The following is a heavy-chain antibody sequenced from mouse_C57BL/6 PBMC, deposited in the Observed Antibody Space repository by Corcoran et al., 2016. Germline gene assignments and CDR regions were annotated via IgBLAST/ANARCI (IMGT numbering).Heavy chain of an antibody. CDR3: ARRRTPSAY. J-gene: IGHJ3*01. Sequence: QIQLVQSGPELKKPGETVKISCKASGYTFTTYGMSWVKQAPGKGLKWMGWINTYSGVPTYADDFKGRFAFSLETSASTAYLQINNLKNEDTATYFCARRRTPSAYWGQGTLVTVSA. CDR2: INTYSGVP. V-gene: IGHV9-3*01. CDR1: GYTFTTYG.